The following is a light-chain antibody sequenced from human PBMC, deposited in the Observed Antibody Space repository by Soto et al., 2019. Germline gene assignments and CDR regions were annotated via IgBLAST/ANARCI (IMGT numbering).Light chain of an antibody. CDR1: QDIRSE. J-gene: IGKJ3*01. CDR3: LQDYGYPRT. Sequence: IQMTQSPSSLSASVGDRVTLTCRASQDIRSELSWYQQKSGRAPKLLIYATSTVESGVPSRFSGSGYGTDFTLTINSLQPEDFATYYCLQDYGYPRTFGPGTKVEIK. CDR2: ATS. V-gene: IGKV1-6*01.